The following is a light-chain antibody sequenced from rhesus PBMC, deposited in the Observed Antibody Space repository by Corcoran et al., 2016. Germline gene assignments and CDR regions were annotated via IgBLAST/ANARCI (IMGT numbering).Light chain of an antibody. CDR3: LQYSSSPYS. CDR1: QGIRSW. J-gene: IGKJ2*01. Sequence: DIQMTQSPSSLSASVGDKVTITCRASQGIRSWLACSQPKPGKAPKLLIYKASSLQSGVPSRFSGSGSGTDFNLNISSLQPEDFATEYCLQYSSSPYSFGQGTKVEIK. CDR2: KAS. V-gene: IGKV1-22*01.